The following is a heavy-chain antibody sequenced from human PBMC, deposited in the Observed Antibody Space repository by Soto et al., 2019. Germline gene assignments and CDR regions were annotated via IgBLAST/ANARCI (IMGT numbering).Heavy chain of an antibody. Sequence: SLQVSCKACGGTFSSYAISWERQPPGQGLEWMGGIIPIIGTANYAQNFQGRVTITADEFTSRAYMELSSLRSEDTAVYYWGDWGYGANYGMDAWGQGTTVTVSS. CDR2: IIPIIGTA. D-gene: IGHD4-17*01. J-gene: IGHJ6*02. V-gene: IGHV1-69*13. CDR1: GGTFSSYA. CDR3: GDWGYGANYGMDA.